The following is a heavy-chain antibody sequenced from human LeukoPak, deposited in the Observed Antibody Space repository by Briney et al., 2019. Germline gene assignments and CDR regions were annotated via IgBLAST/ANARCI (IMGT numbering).Heavy chain of an antibody. CDR2: SSYTADS. Sequence: SETLSLTCTVSGGSISGSSYHWGWIRQPPGKGLEWIGYSSYTADSNYNPSHKSRVTISVDTSKNQFSLKLSSVTAADTAVYYCARGPRTVTTGFDYWGQGTLVTVSS. D-gene: IGHD4-17*01. J-gene: IGHJ4*02. CDR1: GGSISGSSYH. V-gene: IGHV4-61*05. CDR3: ARGPRTVTTGFDY.